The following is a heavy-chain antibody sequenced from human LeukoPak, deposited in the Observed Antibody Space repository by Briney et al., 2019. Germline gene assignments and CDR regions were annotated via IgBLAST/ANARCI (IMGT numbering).Heavy chain of an antibody. J-gene: IGHJ4*02. CDR1: GGSFSGYY. CDR2: INHSGSS. Sequence: PSETLSLNCAVYGGSFSGYYWSWVRQPPGEGLEWIGEINHSGSSNYNPSLKSRVTISGDTSKNQFSLNLSSVTAADTAVYYCARGPKGSGWFLNYWSQGTLVTVSS. D-gene: IGHD6-19*01. CDR3: ARGPKGSGWFLNY. V-gene: IGHV4-34*01.